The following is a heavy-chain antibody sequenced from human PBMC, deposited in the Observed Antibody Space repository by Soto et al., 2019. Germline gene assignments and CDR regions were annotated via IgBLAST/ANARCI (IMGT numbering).Heavy chain of an antibody. CDR2: IIPIFGTA. Sequence: QVQLVQSGAEVKKPGSSVKVSCNASGGTFSSYAISWVRQATGQGLEGMGGIIPIFGTANYAQKFQGRVTITADESTSTAYMELSSLISEDTAVYYCAREGIAAAGTMVYYYDGMDVWGQGTPVNVSS. V-gene: IGHV1-69*01. CDR1: GGTFSSYA. J-gene: IGHJ6*02. D-gene: IGHD6-13*01. CDR3: AREGIAAAGTMVYYYDGMDV.